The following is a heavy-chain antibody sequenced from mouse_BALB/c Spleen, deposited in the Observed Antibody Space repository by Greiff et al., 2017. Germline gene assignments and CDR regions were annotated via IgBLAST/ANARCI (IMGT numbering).Heavy chain of an antibody. D-gene: IGHD3-3*01. J-gene: IGHJ4*01. V-gene: IGHV1-80*01. CDR1: GYAFSSYW. CDR3: ARGDAKAMDY. Sequence: VKVVESGAELVRPGSSVKISCKASGYAFSSYWMNWVKQRPGQGLEWIGQIYPGDGDTNYNGKFKGKATLTADKSSSTAYMQLSSLTSEDSAVYFCARGDAKAMDYWGQGTSVTVSS. CDR2: IYPGDGDT.